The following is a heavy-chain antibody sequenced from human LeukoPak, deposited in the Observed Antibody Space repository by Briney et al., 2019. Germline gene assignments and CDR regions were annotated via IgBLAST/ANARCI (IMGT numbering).Heavy chain of an antibody. J-gene: IGHJ4*02. CDR2: ISGSGGST. CDR3: AKADDFWSGYFDY. V-gene: IGHV3-23*01. CDR1: GFTFDDYA. D-gene: IGHD3-3*01. Sequence: PGGSLRLSCAASGFTFDDYAMHWVRQAPGKGLEWVSAISGSGGSTYYADSVKGRFTISRDNSKNTLYLQMNSLRAEDTAVYYCAKADDFWSGYFDYWGQGTLVTVSS.